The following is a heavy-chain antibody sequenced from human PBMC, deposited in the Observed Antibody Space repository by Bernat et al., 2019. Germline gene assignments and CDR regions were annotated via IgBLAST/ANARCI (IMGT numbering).Heavy chain of an antibody. Sequence: QVQLVQSGAEVKKPGASVKVSCKASGYTFTSYAMHWVRQAPGQRLEWMGWSNAGNGNTKYSQKFQGRVTITRDTSASTAYMELSSLRSEDTVVYYCARGGDCSGGSCSLKFWGQGTLVTVSS. D-gene: IGHD2-15*01. J-gene: IGHJ4*02. V-gene: IGHV1-3*01. CDR3: ARGGDCSGGSCSLKF. CDR1: GYTFTSYA. CDR2: SNAGNGNT.